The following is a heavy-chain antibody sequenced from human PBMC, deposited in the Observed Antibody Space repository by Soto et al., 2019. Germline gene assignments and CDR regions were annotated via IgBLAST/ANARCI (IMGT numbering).Heavy chain of an antibody. V-gene: IGHV3-15*01. Sequence: EVQLVESGGGLVKPGGSLRLSCTASGFTFSNAWMSWVRQAPGKGLEWVGRIKSITDGGTTDYAAPVKGRFTISREDKKTTLYRQINSLKTEDTAMYSCPGSYSSSWYDSWGQGTLVTVSS. CDR3: PGSYSSSWYDS. J-gene: IGHJ5*01. CDR1: GFTFSNAW. CDR2: IKSITDGGTT. D-gene: IGHD6-13*01.